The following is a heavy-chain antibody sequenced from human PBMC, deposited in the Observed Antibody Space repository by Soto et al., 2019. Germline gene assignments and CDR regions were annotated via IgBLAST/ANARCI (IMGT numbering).Heavy chain of an antibody. J-gene: IGHJ4*02. CDR2: INPSGGST. V-gene: IGHV1-46*01. D-gene: IGHD2-8*01. CDR3: ARPPFPGCINGVCYPCDH. Sequence: QVQLVQSGAGVKKPGASVKVSCEASGYTFTHYYIHWVRQAPGQGLEWMGMINPSGGSTNYAQKYQGRLTMTTDTSTTTDYMELSSLRSDDTAVYYCARPPFPGCINGVCYPCDHWGQGTLVTVSS. CDR1: GYTFTHYY.